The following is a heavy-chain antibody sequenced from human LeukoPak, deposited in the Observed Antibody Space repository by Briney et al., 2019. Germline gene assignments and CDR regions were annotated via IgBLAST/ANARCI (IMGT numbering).Heavy chain of an antibody. D-gene: IGHD2-15*01. Sequence: GRSLRLSCAASGFTFSSYGMHWVRQAPGKGLEWVAVIWYDGSNKYYADSVKGLFTISRDTSKNPLYLQMNTLRAEDTAVYYSAIGSAAVRDPDYWGQGTLVTVPS. CDR3: AIGSAAVRDPDY. J-gene: IGHJ4*02. CDR1: GFTFSSYG. CDR2: IWYDGSNK. V-gene: IGHV3-33*01.